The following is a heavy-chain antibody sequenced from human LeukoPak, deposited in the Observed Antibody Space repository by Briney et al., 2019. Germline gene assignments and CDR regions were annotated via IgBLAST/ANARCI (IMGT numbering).Heavy chain of an antibody. V-gene: IGHV1-2*02. J-gene: IGHJ2*01. CDR1: GYTFSGYY. D-gene: IGHD4-17*01. CDR2: INPNSGGT. Sequence: GASVKVSCKASGYTFSGYYMHWVRQAPGQGLEWMGWINPNSGGTNSAQKFQGRVTMTGDTSISTAYMELSGLRSDDTAVYYCAREYGDGYWYFDLWGRGTLVSVSS. CDR3: AREYGDGYWYFDL.